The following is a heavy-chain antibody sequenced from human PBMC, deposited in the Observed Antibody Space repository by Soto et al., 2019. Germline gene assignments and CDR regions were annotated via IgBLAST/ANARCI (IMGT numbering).Heavy chain of an antibody. V-gene: IGHV1-8*01. J-gene: IGHJ4*02. CDR3: ARGSSSSGYCSGGSCYSVWPNDY. CDR2: MNPNSGNT. Sequence: QVQLVQSGAEVKKPGASVKVSCKASGYTFTSYDINWVRQATGQGLEWMGWMNPNSGNTGYAQKFQGRVTMTRNTVISTAYMELSSLRSEDTAVYYCARGSSSSGYCSGGSCYSVWPNDYWGQGTLVTVSS. CDR1: GYTFTSYD. D-gene: IGHD2-15*01.